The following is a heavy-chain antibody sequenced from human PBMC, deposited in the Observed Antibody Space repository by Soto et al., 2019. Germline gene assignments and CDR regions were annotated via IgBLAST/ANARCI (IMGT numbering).Heavy chain of an antibody. J-gene: IGHJ3*02. CDR3: ARNTIFGVLYAFDI. D-gene: IGHD3-3*01. V-gene: IGHV2-5*02. CDR2: IYWDADK. Sequence: QITLKESGPTLVKPTQTLTLTCTFSGFSLSTTGVGVGWIRQPPGKALEWLALIYWDADKRYSPSLKSRLTITKDTSKKQVVLTMTDMDPVDTATYYFARNTIFGVLYAFDIWGQGTMVTVSS. CDR1: GFSLSTTGVG.